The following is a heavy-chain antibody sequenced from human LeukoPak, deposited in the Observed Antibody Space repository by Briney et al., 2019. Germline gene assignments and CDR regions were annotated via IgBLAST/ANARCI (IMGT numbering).Heavy chain of an antibody. CDR1: GGSFSGYY. CDR2: INHSGST. Sequence: PSETLSLTCAVYGGSFSGYYWSWIRQPPGKGLEWIGEINHSGSTNYNPSLKSRVTISVDTSKNQFSLKLSSVTAADTAVYYCARTKPPPGYSSGWNQAFDYWGQGTLVTVSS. V-gene: IGHV4-34*01. J-gene: IGHJ4*02. CDR3: ARTKPPPGYSSGWNQAFDY. D-gene: IGHD6-19*01.